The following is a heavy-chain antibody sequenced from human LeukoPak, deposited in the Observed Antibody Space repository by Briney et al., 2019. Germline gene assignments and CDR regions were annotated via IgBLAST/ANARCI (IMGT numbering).Heavy chain of an antibody. CDR1: GYSFNNYW. J-gene: IGHJ4*02. V-gene: IGHV5-51*01. D-gene: IGHD2-15*01. Sequence: GESLKISCKGAGYSFNNYWIAWVRQMPGKGLEWMGIIYPGDSEIRYSPSFQGQVTISADKSISTAYLQWISLKASDTAMYYCARQPSLPPFDYWGQGTLVTVSS. CDR2: IYPGDSEI. CDR3: ARQPSLPPFDY.